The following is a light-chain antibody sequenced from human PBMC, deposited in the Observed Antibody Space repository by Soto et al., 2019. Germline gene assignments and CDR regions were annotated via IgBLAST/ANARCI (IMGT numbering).Light chain of an antibody. CDR3: QHYNSYSEA. CDR2: KAS. J-gene: IGKJ1*01. V-gene: IGKV1-5*03. CDR1: QTISSW. Sequence: DIQMTQSPSTLSGSVGDRVTITCRASQTISSWLAWYQKKPGKAPKLMIYKASTLKSVVQSRFSGRVSWTEFTLTISSLQPDDLATYYCQHYNSYSEAFVQGTKVDIK.